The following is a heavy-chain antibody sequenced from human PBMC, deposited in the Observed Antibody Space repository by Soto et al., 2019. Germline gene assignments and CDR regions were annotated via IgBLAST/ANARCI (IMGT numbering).Heavy chain of an antibody. Sequence: GASVKVSCKASGYTFTSYGISWVRQAPGQGFEWMGWISAYNGNTNYAQKLQGRVAMTTDTSTSTAYMELRSLRSDDTVFYYCARTWSTVTISSMAAFDIWGQGTMVTVSS. J-gene: IGHJ3*02. CDR3: ARTWSTVTISSMAAFDI. V-gene: IGHV1-18*01. CDR2: ISAYNGNT. CDR1: GYTFTSYG. D-gene: IGHD4-17*01.